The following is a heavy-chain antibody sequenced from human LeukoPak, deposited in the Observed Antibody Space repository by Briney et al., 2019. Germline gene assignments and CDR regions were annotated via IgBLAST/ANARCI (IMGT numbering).Heavy chain of an antibody. CDR2: IGISSGNT. V-gene: IGHV3-48*04. D-gene: IGHD1-1*01. CDR1: GFTFSSYI. CDR3: ARDHNYAFDN. J-gene: IGHJ4*02. Sequence: PGGSLRLSCAASGFTFSSYIMNWVRQAPGKGLEWISYIGISSGNTKYADSVKGRFTISGDSAKNSLYLQMNSLRVEDTAVYYRARDHNYAFDNWGQGTLVTVSS.